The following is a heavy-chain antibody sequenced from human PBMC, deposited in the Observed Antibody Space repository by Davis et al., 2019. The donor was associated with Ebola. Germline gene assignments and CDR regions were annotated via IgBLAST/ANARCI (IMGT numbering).Heavy chain of an antibody. CDR3: ARHQTGRGISFGAGGYYFDY. CDR1: GYTFTSYA. Sequence: AASVKVSCKASGYTFTSYAMHWVRQAPGQGLEWMGWINAGNGNTKYSQKFQGRVTITRDTSASTAYMELSSLRSEDTAVYYCARHQTGRGISFGAGGYYFDYWGQGTLVTVSS. CDR2: INAGNGNT. V-gene: IGHV1-3*01. D-gene: IGHD3-16*01. J-gene: IGHJ4*02.